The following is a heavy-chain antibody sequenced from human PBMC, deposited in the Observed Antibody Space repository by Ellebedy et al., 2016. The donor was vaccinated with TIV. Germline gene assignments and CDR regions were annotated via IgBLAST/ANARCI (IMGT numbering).Heavy chain of an antibody. CDR3: ARLAKLDSGYAFDY. CDR1: GASIRGSY. Sequence: MPSETLSLTCTVPGASIRGSYWSWIPQSPGMRMEWLAYIYYSGTTNFNPSLSNRLTISRDTSRNQVSLRLNSVTAADTAVYYCARLAKLDSGYAFDYWGQGTLVTVSS. V-gene: IGHV4-59*08. CDR2: IYYSGTT. J-gene: IGHJ4*02. D-gene: IGHD2-8*01.